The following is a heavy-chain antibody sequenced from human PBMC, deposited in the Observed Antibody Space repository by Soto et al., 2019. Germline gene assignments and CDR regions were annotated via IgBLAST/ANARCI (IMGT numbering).Heavy chain of an antibody. CDR3: ARGPDDSDVPRWDY. D-gene: IGHD4-17*01. V-gene: IGHV1-46*01. CDR1: GYTLTRFY. CDR2: INTRGGTT. Sequence: QVQLVQSGAEVRKPGASVRLSCKASGYTLTRFYLHWVRQAPGQGLEWMGIINTRGGTTAYAQKLPGRLTVTRDTSTSTVDLELSNLRSEDTSIYYCARGPDDSDVPRWDYWGQGTRVTVSS. J-gene: IGHJ4*02.